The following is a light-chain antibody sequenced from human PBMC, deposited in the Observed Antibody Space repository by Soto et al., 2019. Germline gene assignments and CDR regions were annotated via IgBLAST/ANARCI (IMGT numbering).Light chain of an antibody. J-gene: IGLJ1*01. Sequence: SALTQPASVSGSPGQSITISCTGTSSDVGGYDYVSWYQQHPGKAPQLMIYDVNNRPSGVSNRFSGSKSGNTASLTISGLQAEDEADYYCSSYTSSSTLVFGTGTEVTVL. V-gene: IGLV2-14*01. CDR3: SSYTSSSTLV. CDR1: SSDVGGYDY. CDR2: DVN.